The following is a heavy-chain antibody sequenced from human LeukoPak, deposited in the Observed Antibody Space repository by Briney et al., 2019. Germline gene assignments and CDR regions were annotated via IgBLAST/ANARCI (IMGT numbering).Heavy chain of an antibody. CDR3: ARATGGTYYDFDY. V-gene: IGHV6-1*01. CDR2: TYYRSKWYN. J-gene: IGHJ4*02. CDR1: GDSISSDSAA. Sequence: SQTLSLTCAISGDSISSDSAAWNWIRQSPSRGLEWLGRTYYRSKWYNDYAVSLKSRTTISPDTSKNQFSLQLNSVTPEDTAVYYCARATGGTYYDFDYWGQGAQVTVSS. D-gene: IGHD1-26*01.